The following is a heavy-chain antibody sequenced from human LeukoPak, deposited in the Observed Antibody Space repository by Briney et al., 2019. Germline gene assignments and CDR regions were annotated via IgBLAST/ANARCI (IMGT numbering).Heavy chain of an antibody. Sequence: GGSLRLSCAASGFTFSNAWMSWVRQAPGKGLEWVGRIKSKTAGGTTDYAAPVKGRFSISRDDSKNTLYLQMHSLKTEDTSVYYCTTLLEYSGSWPPNDAFDIWGQGTMVTVSS. CDR3: TTLLEYSGSWPPNDAFDI. J-gene: IGHJ3*02. V-gene: IGHV3-15*01. CDR2: IKSKTAGGTT. CDR1: GFTFSNAW. D-gene: IGHD1-26*01.